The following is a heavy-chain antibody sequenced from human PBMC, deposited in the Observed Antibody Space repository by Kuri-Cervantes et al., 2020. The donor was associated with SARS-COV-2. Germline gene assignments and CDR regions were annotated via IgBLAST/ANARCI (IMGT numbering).Heavy chain of an antibody. Sequence: GESLKISCAASGLTFRSHSMNWVRQSPGKGLEWVASITSDSRYIYYAGSVKGRFTISRDNAKNSLYLEMNSLRAEDTAVYYCARDGGYCTLTTCYSYWYFDLWGRGTLVTVSS. J-gene: IGHJ2*01. V-gene: IGHV3-21*01. CDR2: ITSDSRYI. CDR3: ARDGGYCTLTTCYSYWYFDL. D-gene: IGHD2-2*01. CDR1: GLTFRSHS.